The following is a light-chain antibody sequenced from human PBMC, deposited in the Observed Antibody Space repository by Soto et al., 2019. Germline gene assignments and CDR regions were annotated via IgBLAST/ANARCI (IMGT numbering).Light chain of an antibody. V-gene: IGKV3-15*01. CDR3: QQYNNWPS. CDR1: QTVSRN. Sequence: EVVMTQSPATLSVSPGERATLSCRASQTVSRNLAWYQPXPGQAPRVLMYDISNRATGVPARFSGSGSETEFTLTIRSMQSEDSAVDFCQQYNNWPSFGQGTRLEIK. CDR2: DIS. J-gene: IGKJ5*01.